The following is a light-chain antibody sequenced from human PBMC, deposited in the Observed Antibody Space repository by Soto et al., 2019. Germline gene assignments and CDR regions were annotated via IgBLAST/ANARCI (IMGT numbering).Light chain of an antibody. CDR1: QSVSSD. CDR3: QQYGSSPPRVT. J-gene: IGKJ4*01. V-gene: IGKV3-20*01. CDR2: GAS. Sequence: EIVMTQSPATLSVSPGERATLSCRASQSVSSDLAWYQQKPGQAPGLLLYGASSRATGIPDRFSGSGSWTDFTLTSSRLEPEDFAVYYGQQYGSSPPRVTFGGGTKVDI.